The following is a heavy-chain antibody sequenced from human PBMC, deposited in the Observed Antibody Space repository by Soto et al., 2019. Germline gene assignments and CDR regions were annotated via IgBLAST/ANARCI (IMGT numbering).Heavy chain of an antibody. Sequence: SQTLSLTCAISGDSVSSNTASWNWLRQSPSRGLEWLGRTYCRSKWYNDYAVSVKSRIIINPDTSNNQFSLQLNSVTPEDTAVYFCAKGDNLGPKTGYAFDPWGQGSMVTVSS. CDR1: GDSVSSNTAS. CDR3: AKGDNLGPKTGYAFDP. V-gene: IGHV6-1*01. D-gene: IGHD5-12*01. J-gene: IGHJ5*02. CDR2: TYCRSKWYN.